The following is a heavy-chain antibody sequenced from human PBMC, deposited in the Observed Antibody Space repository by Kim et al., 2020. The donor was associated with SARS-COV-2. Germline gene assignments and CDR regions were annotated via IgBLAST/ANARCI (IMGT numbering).Heavy chain of an antibody. CDR1: GFTFTTST. Sequence: SVKVSCRASGFTFTTSTMQWVRQARGQRLEWIGWIVVGSGNTKYAQKFQERVTITRDMSTSTAYMELSSLRSEDTAVYYCAALLDYYGSGSYGGDYWGQGTLVTVSS. CDR2: IVVGSGNT. D-gene: IGHD3-10*01. J-gene: IGHJ4*02. CDR3: AALLDYYGSGSYGGDY. V-gene: IGHV1-58*02.